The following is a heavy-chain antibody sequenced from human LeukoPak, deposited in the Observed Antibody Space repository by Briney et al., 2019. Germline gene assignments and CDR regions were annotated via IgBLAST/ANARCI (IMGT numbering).Heavy chain of an antibody. Sequence: ASVKVSFKASGYTYTSYGISWVRQAPGQGLEWMGWISAYNGNTNYAQKLQGRVTMTTDTSTSTAYMELRSLRSDDTAVYYCARDPYYYDSSGYQPPFDYWGQGTLVTVSS. CDR1: GYTYTSYG. CDR3: ARDPYYYDSSGYQPPFDY. J-gene: IGHJ4*02. CDR2: ISAYNGNT. V-gene: IGHV1-18*01. D-gene: IGHD3-22*01.